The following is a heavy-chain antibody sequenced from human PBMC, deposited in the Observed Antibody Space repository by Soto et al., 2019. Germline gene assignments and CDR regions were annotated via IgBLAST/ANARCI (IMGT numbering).Heavy chain of an antibody. D-gene: IGHD3-3*01. CDR2: ISGSGGST. CDR1: GFTFSSYA. CDR3: AKSYDFWSGYYSDY. V-gene: IGHV3-23*01. J-gene: IGHJ4*02. Sequence: GGSLRLSCAASGFTFSSYAMSWVRQAPGKGLEWVSAISGSGGSTYYADSVKGRFTISRDNSKNTLYLQMNSLRAEDTAVYYCAKSYDFWSGYYSDYWGQGTLVTVSS.